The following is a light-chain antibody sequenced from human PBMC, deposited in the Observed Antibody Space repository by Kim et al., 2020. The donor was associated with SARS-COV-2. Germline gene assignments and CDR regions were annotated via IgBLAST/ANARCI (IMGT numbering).Light chain of an antibody. CDR1: SGSIASTD. Sequence: GKTVTFSCTRSSGSIASTDVQWYQKRPGTARTAVIFENNQRPSGVPDRFSGSIDGSSNSASLTISGLKTEDEADYYCQSFDSNIQVFGGGTQLTVL. J-gene: IGLJ3*02. CDR2: ENN. V-gene: IGLV6-57*03. CDR3: QSFDSNIQV.